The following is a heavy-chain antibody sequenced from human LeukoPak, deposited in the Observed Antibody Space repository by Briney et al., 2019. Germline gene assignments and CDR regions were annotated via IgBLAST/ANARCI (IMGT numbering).Heavy chain of an antibody. Sequence: PGGSLRLSCAASGFTFSTYGMHWVRQAPGKGLESITVIWHDGSHKDYADSVKGRFTISRDNSKNTVYLQMNDLRAEDTALYYCARGWGSKVYASAFDVWGQGTMVTVSS. CDR1: GFTFSTYG. V-gene: IGHV3-33*01. D-gene: IGHD2-8*01. CDR2: IWHDGSHK. CDR3: ARGWGSKVYASAFDV. J-gene: IGHJ3*01.